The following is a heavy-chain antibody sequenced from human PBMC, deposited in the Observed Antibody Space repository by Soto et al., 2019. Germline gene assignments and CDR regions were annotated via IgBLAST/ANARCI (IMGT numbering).Heavy chain of an antibody. CDR1: GGSVSNSNYY. J-gene: IGHJ4*02. D-gene: IGHD2-8*01. CDR3: VSQRTSVLTQAYFDY. V-gene: IGHV4-39*01. CDR2: VYYRGRS. Sequence: SETLSLTCTDSGGSVSNSNYYWGWIRQSPGKGLEWIGSVYYRGRSYSKSSVKSRVTISVDTSKNQFSLNLNSVTASDTAVYFCVSQRTSVLTQAYFDYWGPGALVTVSS.